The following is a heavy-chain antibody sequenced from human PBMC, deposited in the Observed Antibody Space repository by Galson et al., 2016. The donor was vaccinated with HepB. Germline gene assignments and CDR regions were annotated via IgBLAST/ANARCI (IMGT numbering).Heavy chain of an antibody. V-gene: IGHV3-23*01. D-gene: IGHD3-10*01. J-gene: IGHJ4*02. Sequence: SLRLSCAASGFNFGAYSMNWVRQAPGKGLEWVSGISASSDYTYYADSVKGRFTISRDNSKNTLHLQMDSLRTEDAAVYHCAKEQGTDEGWFGESDYWGQGTLVTVSS. CDR1: GFNFGAYS. CDR2: ISASSDYT. CDR3: AKEQGTDEGWFGESDY.